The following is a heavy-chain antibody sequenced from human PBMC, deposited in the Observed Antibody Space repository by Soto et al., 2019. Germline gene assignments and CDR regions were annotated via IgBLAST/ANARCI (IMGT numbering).Heavy chain of an antibody. CDR1: GFTFSSYA. D-gene: IGHD3-22*01. CDR3: ARGYDSSGCGHDY. CDR2: ISYDGSNK. J-gene: IGHJ4*02. V-gene: IGHV3-30-3*01. Sequence: QVQLVESGGGVVQPGRSLRLSCAASGFTFSSYAMHWVRQAPGKGLEWVAVISYDGSNKYYADSVKGRFTISRDNSKNTLYLQRNSLRAEDTAVYYCARGYDSSGCGHDYWGQGTLVTVSS.